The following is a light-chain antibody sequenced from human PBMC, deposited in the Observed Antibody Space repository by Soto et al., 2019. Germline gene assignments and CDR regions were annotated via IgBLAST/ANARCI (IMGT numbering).Light chain of an antibody. CDR3: SSYTSSSRYV. CDR1: SSDVGKYDR. CDR2: EVT. V-gene: IGLV2-18*02. J-gene: IGLJ1*01. Sequence: QSVLTQPPSVSGSPGQSVTISCTGTSSDVGKYDRVSWYQQPPGTAPKLLFYEVTNRPSGVPARFSGSKSGNTASLTISGLQAEDEAEYYCSSYTSSSRYVFGTGTKLTVL.